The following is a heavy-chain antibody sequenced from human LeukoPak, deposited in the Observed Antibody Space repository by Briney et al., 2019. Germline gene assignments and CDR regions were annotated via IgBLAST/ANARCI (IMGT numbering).Heavy chain of an antibody. CDR3: AKEGSPYYYDSSGPLSLDY. CDR1: GFTFSSYA. J-gene: IGHJ4*02. V-gene: IGHV3-23*01. D-gene: IGHD3-22*01. Sequence: PGGSLRLSCAASGFTFSSYAMSWVRHAPGKGLEWVSAISGSGGSTYYADSVKGRFTISRDNSKNTLYLQMNSLRAEDTAVYYCAKEGSPYYYDSSGPLSLDYWGQGTLVTVSS. CDR2: ISGSGGST.